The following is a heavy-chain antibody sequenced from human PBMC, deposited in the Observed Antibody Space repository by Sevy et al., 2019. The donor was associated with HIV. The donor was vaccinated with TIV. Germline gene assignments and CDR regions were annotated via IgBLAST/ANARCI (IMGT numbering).Heavy chain of an antibody. CDR1: GFSFSTSGVG. V-gene: IGHV2-5*02. Sequence: SGPTLVKPTQTLTLTCTFSGFSFSTSGVGVGWIRQPPGKALEWLALIYWDDDKRYSPSLKSKLTITKDTSKDQVVLTMANMDPVDTGTYYCAHRRSKGITITEFDCWGKGTLVTVSS. CDR2: IYWDDDK. J-gene: IGHJ4*02. CDR3: AHRRSKGITITEFDC. D-gene: IGHD3-9*01.